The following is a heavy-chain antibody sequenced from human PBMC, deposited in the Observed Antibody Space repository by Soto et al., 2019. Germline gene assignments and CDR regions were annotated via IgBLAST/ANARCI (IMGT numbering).Heavy chain of an antibody. CDR2: IIPIFNST. CDR1: GSRFSNYV. V-gene: IGHV1-69*06. CDR3: AREGRGKKAGYNGLVSLGY. J-gene: IGHJ4*02. D-gene: IGHD2-2*02. Sequence: ASAKVSCKVSGSRFSNYVISWVRQAPGHGLEWLGRIIPIFNSTKYAQSFQGRVTITADKSTSTASLELSSLRSDDTAVYYCAREGRGKKAGYNGLVSLGYWGQGTLVTV.